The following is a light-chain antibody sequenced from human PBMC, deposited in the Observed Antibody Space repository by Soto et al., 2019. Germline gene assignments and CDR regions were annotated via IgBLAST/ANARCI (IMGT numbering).Light chain of an antibody. CDR3: QQYGYSLWS. J-gene: IGKJ1*01. CDR2: GAS. V-gene: IGKV3-20*01. CDR1: QTVSSSY. Sequence: EIAMTQAPATLSVSPGEGATLSCRASQTVSSSYLAWYQQKPGQAPRLLIYGASRRATGIPDRFSGSGTETDFTLIISRLEPEDFAVYYCQQYGYSLWSFGQGPKVDIK.